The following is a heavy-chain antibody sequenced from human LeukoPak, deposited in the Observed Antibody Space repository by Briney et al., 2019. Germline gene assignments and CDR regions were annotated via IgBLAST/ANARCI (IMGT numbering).Heavy chain of an antibody. CDR1: GFTFSSYA. V-gene: IGHV3-30-3*01. CDR2: ISYDGSNK. D-gene: IGHD6-19*01. Sequence: GGSLRLSCAASGFTFSSYAMHWVRQAPGKGLEWVAVISYDGSNKYYADSVKGRFTISRDNSKNTLYLQMNSLRAEDTAVYYCARAEDSSGWYFLYWGQGTLVAVSS. CDR3: ARAEDSSGWYFLY. J-gene: IGHJ1*01.